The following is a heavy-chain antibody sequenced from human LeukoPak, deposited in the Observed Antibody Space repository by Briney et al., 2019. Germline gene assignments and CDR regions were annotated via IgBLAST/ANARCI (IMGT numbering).Heavy chain of an antibody. D-gene: IGHD6-13*01. CDR3: ARDYKSAVGFFDY. J-gene: IGHJ4*02. Sequence: ASVKVSCKASGYLFINYYMHWVRQAPGQGLEWMVLINPTGGPTTYAQNLQGRVVITRDTSSSTVYMELSGLTSEDTAVYYCARDYKSAVGFFDYWGQGSLVTVSS. V-gene: IGHV1-46*04. CDR1: GYLFINYY. CDR2: INPTGGPT.